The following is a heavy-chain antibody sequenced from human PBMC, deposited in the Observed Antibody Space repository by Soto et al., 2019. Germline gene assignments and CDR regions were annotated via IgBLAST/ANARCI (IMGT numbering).Heavy chain of an antibody. J-gene: IGHJ4*02. CDR2: IYYSGST. CDR1: GGSISSGDYY. D-gene: IGHD3-3*01. CDR3: ARAGFGSDFWSGYYAPEPHFDY. Sequence: PSETLSLTCTVSGGSISSGDYYWIWIRQPPGKGLEWIGYIYYSGSTNYNPSLKSRVTISVDTSKNQFSLKLSSVTAADTAVYYCARAGFGSDFWSGYYAPEPHFDYWGQGTLVTVSS. V-gene: IGHV4-61*08.